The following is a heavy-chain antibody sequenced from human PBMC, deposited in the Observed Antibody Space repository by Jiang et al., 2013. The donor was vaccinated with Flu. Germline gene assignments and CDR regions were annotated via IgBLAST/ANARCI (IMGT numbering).Heavy chain of an antibody. CDR3: ARGRDGYINSVGSGFDY. V-gene: IGHV1-69*01. CDR1: GGTFSSYA. D-gene: IGHD5-24*01. CDR2: IIPIFGTA. Sequence: SGAEVKKPGSSVKVSCKASGGTFSSYAISWVRQAPGQGLEWMGGIIPIFGTANYAQKFQGRVTITADESTSTAYMELSSLRSEDTAVYYCARGRDGYINSVGSGFDYWGQGTLVTVSS. J-gene: IGHJ4*02.